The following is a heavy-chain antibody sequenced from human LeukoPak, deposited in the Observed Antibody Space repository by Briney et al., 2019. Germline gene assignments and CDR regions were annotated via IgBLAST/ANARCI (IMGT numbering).Heavy chain of an antibody. V-gene: IGHV4-39*07. Sequence: SETLSLTCTVSGGSISINNYYWGWIRQPPGKGLEWIGSIYYSGSTYCNPSLKSRVTISVDTSKNQFSLKLSSVTAADTAVYYCARGHRSWYSYFDYWGQGTLVTVSS. CDR1: GGSISINNYY. CDR3: ARGHRSWYSYFDY. J-gene: IGHJ4*02. CDR2: IYYSGST. D-gene: IGHD6-13*01.